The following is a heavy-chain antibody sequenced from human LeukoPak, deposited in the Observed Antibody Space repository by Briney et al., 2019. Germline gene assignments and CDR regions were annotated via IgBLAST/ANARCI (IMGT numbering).Heavy chain of an antibody. J-gene: IGHJ4*02. Sequence: SVKVSCKASGGTFSSYAISWVRQAPGQGLEWMGGIIPIFGTANYAQKFQGRVTITADESTSTAYMELSSLRSEDTAVYYCARELGPPSSGWYYFDYWGQGTLVTVSP. D-gene: IGHD6-19*01. V-gene: IGHV1-69*13. CDR2: IIPIFGTA. CDR1: GGTFSSYA. CDR3: ARELGPPSSGWYYFDY.